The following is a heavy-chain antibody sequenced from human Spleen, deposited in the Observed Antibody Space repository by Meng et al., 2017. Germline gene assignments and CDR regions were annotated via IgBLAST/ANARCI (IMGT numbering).Heavy chain of an antibody. V-gene: IGHV1-69*06. Sequence: SVKVSCKASGGTFSSYAISWVRQAPGQGLEWMGGIIPIFGTANYAQKFQGRVTITADKSTSTAYMELSSLRSEDTAVYYCARHNRYYYGLDVWGQGTTVTVSS. D-gene: IGHD3-10*01. J-gene: IGHJ6*02. CDR1: GGTFSSYA. CDR2: IIPIFGTA. CDR3: ARHNRYYYGLDV.